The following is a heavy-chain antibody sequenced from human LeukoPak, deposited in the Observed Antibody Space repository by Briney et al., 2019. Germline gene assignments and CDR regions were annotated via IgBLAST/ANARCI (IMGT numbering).Heavy chain of an antibody. D-gene: IGHD3-3*01. CDR1: GYTFTSYA. V-gene: IGHV7-4-1*02. CDR3: ARVGGGNDFWSGYPDY. Sequence: ASVKVSCKASGYTFTSYAMNWVRQAPGQGLEWMGWINTNTGNPTYAQGFTGRFVFSLDTSVSTAYLQISSLKAEDTAVYYCARVGGGNDFWSGYPDYWGQGTLVTVSS. J-gene: IGHJ4*02. CDR2: INTNTGNP.